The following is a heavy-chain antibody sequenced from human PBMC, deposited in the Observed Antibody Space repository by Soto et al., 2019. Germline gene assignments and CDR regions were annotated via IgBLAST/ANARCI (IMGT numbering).Heavy chain of an antibody. Sequence: SETLSLTCTVSGGSISSGGHCWSWIRQHPGKGLEWIGHIYYSGSTYSNPSLKSRVTISVDTSKNQSSLKLSSVTAADTAVYYCARGITIFGVVYFDYWGQGTLVTVSS. CDR3: ARGITIFGVVYFDY. V-gene: IGHV4-31*03. J-gene: IGHJ4*02. CDR1: GGSISSGGHC. D-gene: IGHD3-3*01. CDR2: IYYSGST.